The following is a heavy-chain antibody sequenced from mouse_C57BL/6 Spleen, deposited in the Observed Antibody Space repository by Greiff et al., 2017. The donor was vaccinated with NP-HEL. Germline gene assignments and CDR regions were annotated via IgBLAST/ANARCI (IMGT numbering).Heavy chain of an antibody. J-gene: IGHJ2*01. CDR3: TRGTAQATVYYFDY. CDR1: GYTFTDYE. Sequence: QVHVKQSGAELVRPGASVTLSCKASGYTFTDYEMHWVKQTPVHGLEWIGAIDPETGGTAYNQKFKGKAILTADKSSSTAYMELRSLTSEDSAVYYCTRGTAQATVYYFDYWGQGTTLTVSS. V-gene: IGHV1-15*01. D-gene: IGHD3-2*02. CDR2: IDPETGGT.